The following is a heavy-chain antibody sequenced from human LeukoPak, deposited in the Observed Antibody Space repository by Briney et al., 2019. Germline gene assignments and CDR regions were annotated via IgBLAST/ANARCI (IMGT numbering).Heavy chain of an antibody. D-gene: IGHD6-19*01. V-gene: IGHV4-39*07. CDR1: GGSISRSYY. CDR3: ARINGWSGAQYYFDS. Sequence: SETLSLTCTVSGGSISRSYYWGWIRQPPGKGLEWIGSIYFSGSTYYNPSLKSRVTISIDTSKKNFSLNLSSVTAADTAVYYCARINGWSGAQYYFDSWGQGTLVTVSS. CDR2: IYFSGST. J-gene: IGHJ4*02.